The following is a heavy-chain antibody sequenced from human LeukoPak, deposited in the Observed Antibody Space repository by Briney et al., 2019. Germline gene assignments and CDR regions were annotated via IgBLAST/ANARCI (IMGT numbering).Heavy chain of an antibody. D-gene: IGHD3-10*01. CDR2: ISAYNGNT. CDR3: ARELSGGSGSYLSDP. CDR1: GYTFTSYG. Sequence: ASVKVSCKASGYTFTSYGISWVRQAPGQGLEWMGWISAYNGNTNYAQKLQGRVTMTTDTSTSTAHMELRSLRSDDTAVYYCARELSGGSGSYLSDPWGQGTLVTVSS. V-gene: IGHV1-18*01. J-gene: IGHJ5*02.